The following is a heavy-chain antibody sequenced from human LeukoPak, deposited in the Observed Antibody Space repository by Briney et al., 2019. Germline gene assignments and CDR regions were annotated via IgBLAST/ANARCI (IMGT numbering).Heavy chain of an antibody. CDR2: ISGYDGNT. J-gene: IGHJ4*02. D-gene: IGHD4-17*01. CDR1: GYTFTTYG. Sequence: ASVKVSCKVSGYTFTTYGVSWVRQAPGQGLEWMGWISGYDGNTNYAQKLRGRVTMTTDTSTSTAYMDLRSLRSDDTALYYCARTVTTSSYYFDYWGQGTLVTVSS. CDR3: ARTVTTSSYYFDY. V-gene: IGHV1-18*01.